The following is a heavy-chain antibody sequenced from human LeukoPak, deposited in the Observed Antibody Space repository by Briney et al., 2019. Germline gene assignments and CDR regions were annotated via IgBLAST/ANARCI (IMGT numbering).Heavy chain of an antibody. CDR1: GGSIRTSNYY. Sequence: SETLSLTCTVSGGSIRTSNYYWGWIRQPPGKELEWIGSIYYSGDTYYNPSLKSRVTISLDTSKNQFSLKLTSVTAADTAMYYCVTYGSRTWYIFDYWGQGTLVTVSS. CDR3: VTYGSRTWYIFDY. J-gene: IGHJ4*02. V-gene: IGHV4-39*07. D-gene: IGHD3-10*01. CDR2: IYYSGDT.